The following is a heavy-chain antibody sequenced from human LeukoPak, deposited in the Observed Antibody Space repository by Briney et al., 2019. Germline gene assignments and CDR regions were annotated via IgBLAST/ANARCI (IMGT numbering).Heavy chain of an antibody. CDR2: ISAYNGNT. Sequence: ASVKVSCKASGYTFTSYGISWVRQAPGQGLEWMGWISAYNGNTNYAQKLQGRVTMTTDTSTSTAYMELRSLRSDDTAVCYCARVRTKRITIFGVVIPPDYWGQGTLVTVSS. J-gene: IGHJ4*02. CDR3: ARVRTKRITIFGVVIPPDY. D-gene: IGHD3-3*01. V-gene: IGHV1-18*01. CDR1: GYTFTSYG.